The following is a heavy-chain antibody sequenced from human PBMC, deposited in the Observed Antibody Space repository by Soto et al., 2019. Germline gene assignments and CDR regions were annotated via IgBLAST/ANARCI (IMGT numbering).Heavy chain of an antibody. V-gene: IGHV1-46*04. Sequence: QMQLVQSGAEVKRPGASVRVSCKSSGYTFTSFYIHWVRQAPGQGLEWRGIINPSGGITNFAQRLQGSVTMTRHLSTNTLYLARGGLRAEDTAVYSCASSRAFSSIWYGIPTDPSNGMDVLGQGTTVTVS. CDR3: ASSRAFSSIWYGIPTDPSNGMDV. J-gene: IGHJ6*02. CDR2: INPSGGIT. D-gene: IGHD6-13*01. CDR1: GYTFTSFY.